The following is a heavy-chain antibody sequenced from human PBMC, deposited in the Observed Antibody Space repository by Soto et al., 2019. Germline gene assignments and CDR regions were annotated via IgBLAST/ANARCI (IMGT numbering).Heavy chain of an antibody. V-gene: IGHV1-46*01. CDR2: VNPSGGST. CDR1: GYIFTAYS. D-gene: IGHD2-15*01. J-gene: IGHJ1*01. Sequence: ASVKVSCKASGYIFTAYSMHWVRRAPGQGLEWMGVVNPSGGSTNYAQKFQGRITLTRDTSKNTVYMDLSSLTSEDTAVYYCAREENCSDGICYSEYFQRWGQGTRVTVS. CDR3: AREENCSDGICYSEYFQR.